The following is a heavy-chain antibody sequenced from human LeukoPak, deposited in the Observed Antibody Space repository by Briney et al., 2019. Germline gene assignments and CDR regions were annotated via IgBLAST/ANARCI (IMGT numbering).Heavy chain of an antibody. Sequence: GGSLRLSCAASGFTFSSYEMNWVRQAPGKGLEWVSYISSSGSTIYYADSVKGRFTISRDNAKNSLYLQMNSLRAEDTAVYYCAREGPYYDDWFDPWGQGTLVTVSS. J-gene: IGHJ5*02. V-gene: IGHV3-48*03. CDR3: AREGPYYDDWFDP. CDR2: ISSSGSTI. CDR1: GFTFSSYE. D-gene: IGHD3-22*01.